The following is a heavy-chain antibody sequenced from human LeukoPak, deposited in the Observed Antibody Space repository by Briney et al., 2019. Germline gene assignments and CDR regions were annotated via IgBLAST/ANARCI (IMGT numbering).Heavy chain of an antibody. V-gene: IGHV5-51*01. CDR1: GSRFTSYW. CDR3: ARPYSSGDLGRGVWFDP. CDR2: IYTGDSDT. Sequence: GASLKISCNGSGSRFTSYWIGWVRPMPGKGLEWMGIIYTGDSDTRYSPSIQGQVTISADKSISPAYLQLSSVKASDTAMYYCARPYSSGDLGRGVWFDPGGQGTLVTVSA. D-gene: IGHD6-19*01. J-gene: IGHJ5*02.